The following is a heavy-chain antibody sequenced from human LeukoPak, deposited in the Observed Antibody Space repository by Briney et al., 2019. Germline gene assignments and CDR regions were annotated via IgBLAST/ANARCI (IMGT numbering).Heavy chain of an antibody. Sequence: PSQTLSLTCTVSGGSISSGTYYWSWIRQPAGKELEWIGRIYPSGSTNYNPSLKSRVTISVDTSKNQFSLKLSSVTAADTAVYYCARDFRIAAAGTYFDYWGQGTLVTVSS. CDR1: GGSISSGTYY. J-gene: IGHJ4*02. CDR2: IYPSGST. D-gene: IGHD6-13*01. V-gene: IGHV4-61*02. CDR3: ARDFRIAAAGTYFDY.